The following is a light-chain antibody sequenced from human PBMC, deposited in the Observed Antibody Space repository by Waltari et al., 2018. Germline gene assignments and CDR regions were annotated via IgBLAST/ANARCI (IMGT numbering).Light chain of an antibody. V-gene: IGKV3-11*01. J-gene: IGKJ5*01. Sequence: VLPPSPATLSLSPGERVTLSCRASQSVNRSLAWYQQKPGQAPRLLIYDASSMATGIPARFSGSGSGTDFTLTISSLEAEDFGVYYCQLRSNWRITFGQGTRLEIK. CDR2: DAS. CDR3: QLRSNWRIT. CDR1: QSVNRS.